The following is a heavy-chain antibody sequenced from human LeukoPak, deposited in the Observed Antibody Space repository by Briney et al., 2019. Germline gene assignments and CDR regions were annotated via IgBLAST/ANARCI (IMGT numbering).Heavy chain of an antibody. CDR3: TRRVGENYYFDY. V-gene: IGHV3-73*01. Sequence: PGGSLRLSCAASGFTFSGSAMHWVRQASGKGLEWVGRIRSKANSYATAYAASVKGRFTISRDDSKNTAYLQMNSLKTEDTAVYYCTRRVGENYYFDYWGQGTLVTVSS. J-gene: IGHJ4*02. D-gene: IGHD3-10*01. CDR1: GFTFSGSA. CDR2: IRSKANSYAT.